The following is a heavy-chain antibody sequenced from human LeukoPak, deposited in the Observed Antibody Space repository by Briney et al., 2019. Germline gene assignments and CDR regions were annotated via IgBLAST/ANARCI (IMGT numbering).Heavy chain of an antibody. CDR3: ARVYGSGSYYWDYYYYYYMDV. V-gene: IGHV1-18*01. CDR1: GYTFTSYG. J-gene: IGHJ6*03. D-gene: IGHD3-10*01. Sequence: ASVKVSCKASGYTFTSYGISWVRQAPGQGLEWMGWISAYNGNTNYAQKLQGRVTMTTDTSTSTAYMELRSLRSDDTAVYYCARVYGSGSYYWDYYYYYYMDVWGKGTTVTISS. CDR2: ISAYNGNT.